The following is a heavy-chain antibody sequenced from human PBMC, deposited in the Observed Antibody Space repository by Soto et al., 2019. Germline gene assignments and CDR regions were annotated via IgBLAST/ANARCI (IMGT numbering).Heavy chain of an antibody. CDR3: ARSAYRLPEHSSPHNYFDY. D-gene: IGHD3-16*01. V-gene: IGHV1-2*04. CDR1: GYTFTGYY. Sequence: ASVKVSCKASGYTFTGYYMHWVRQAPGQGLEWMGWINPNSGGTNYAQKFQGWVTMTRYTSISTAYMELSRLRSDDTAVYYCARSAYRLPEHSSPHNYFDYWGQGTLVTVSS. CDR2: INPNSGGT. J-gene: IGHJ4*02.